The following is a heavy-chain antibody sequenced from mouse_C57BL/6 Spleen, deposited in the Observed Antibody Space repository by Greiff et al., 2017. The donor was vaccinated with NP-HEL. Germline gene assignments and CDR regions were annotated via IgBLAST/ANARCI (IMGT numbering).Heavy chain of an antibody. J-gene: IGHJ3*01. CDR2: IYPRDGST. D-gene: IGHD2-4*01. CDR1: GYTFTSYD. V-gene: IGHV1-85*01. CDR3: ARNYDYAWFAY. Sequence: VQLVESGPELVKPGASVKLSCKASGYTFTSYDINWVKQRPGQGLEWIGWIYPRDGSTKYNEKFKGKATLTVDTSSSTAYMELHSLTSEDSAVYFCARNYDYAWFAYWGQGTLVTVSA.